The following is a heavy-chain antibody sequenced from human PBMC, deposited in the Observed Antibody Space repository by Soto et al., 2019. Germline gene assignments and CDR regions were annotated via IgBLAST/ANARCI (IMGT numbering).Heavy chain of an antibody. V-gene: IGHV2-70*01. D-gene: IGHD1-26*01. J-gene: IGHJ3*02. CDR1: GFSLSTSGMC. CDR3: ARIGGSYYDRAFDI. CDR2: IDWDDDT. Sequence: GSGPTLVNPTQTLTLTCTFSGFSLSTSGMCVSWIRQPPGKALEWLALIDWDDDTYYSTSLQTRLTISKDTSKNQVVLTMTNMDPVDTATYYSARIGGSYYDRAFDIWGQGTMVTVSS.